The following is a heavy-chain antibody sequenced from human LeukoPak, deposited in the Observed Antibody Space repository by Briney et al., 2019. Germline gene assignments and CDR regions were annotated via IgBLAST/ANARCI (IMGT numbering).Heavy chain of an antibody. D-gene: IGHD6-13*01. V-gene: IGHV3-30*02. CDR3: AKDSRSSAPFDY. CDR1: GFTFSSYG. CDR2: IRYDGSNK. J-gene: IGHJ4*02. Sequence: GGSLRLSCAASGFTFSSYGMHWVRQAPCKGLEWVAFIRYDGSNKYYADSVKGRFTISRDNSKNTLYLQMNSLRAEDTAVYYCAKDSRSSAPFDYWGQGTLVTVSS.